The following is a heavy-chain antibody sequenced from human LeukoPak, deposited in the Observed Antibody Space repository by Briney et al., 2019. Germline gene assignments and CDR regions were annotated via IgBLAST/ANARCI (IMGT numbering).Heavy chain of an antibody. V-gene: IGHV1-18*01. CDR3: ARDRQDYYDSSGSFGY. CDR2: ISAYNGST. Sequence: ASVKVSCKASGYTFTSYGISWVRQAPGQGLEWMGWISAYNGSTNYAQKLQGRVTMTTDTSTSTAYMELRSLRSDDTAVYYCARDRQDYYDSSGSFGYWGQGTLVTVSS. CDR1: GYTFTSYG. D-gene: IGHD3-22*01. J-gene: IGHJ4*02.